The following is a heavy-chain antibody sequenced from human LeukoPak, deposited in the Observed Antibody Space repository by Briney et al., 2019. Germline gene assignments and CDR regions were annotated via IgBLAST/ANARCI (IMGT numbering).Heavy chain of an antibody. J-gene: IGHJ4*02. CDR3: TRVGYIDEGIDY. D-gene: IGHD5-24*01. CDR2: IRKDGSDK. V-gene: IGHV3-7*04. CDR1: GFTFSNYW. Sequence: PGGSLRLSCVASGFTFSNYWMSWVRQALGKGLEWVANIRKDGSDKYYVDSVKGQFTISRDNAKNSLYLQMNSLRAEDTAIYYCTRVGYIDEGIDYWGQGTLVTVSS.